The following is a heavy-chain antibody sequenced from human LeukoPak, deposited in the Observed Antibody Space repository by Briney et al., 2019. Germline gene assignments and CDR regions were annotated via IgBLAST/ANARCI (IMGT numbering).Heavy chain of an antibody. CDR2: ISYDGSNK. Sequence: GRSLRLSCAASGFTFSSYGMHWVRQAPGKGLEWVAVISYDGSNKYYADSVKGRFTISRDNSKNTLYLQMNSLRAEDTAVYYCAKRSFDPPGWGQGTLDTVSS. J-gene: IGHJ4*02. CDR1: GFTFSSYG. CDR3: AKRSFDPPG. D-gene: IGHD2/OR15-2a*01. V-gene: IGHV3-30*18.